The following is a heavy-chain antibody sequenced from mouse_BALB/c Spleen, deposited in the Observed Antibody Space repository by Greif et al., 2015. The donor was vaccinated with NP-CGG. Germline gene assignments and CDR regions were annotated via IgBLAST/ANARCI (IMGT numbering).Heavy chain of an antibody. D-gene: IGHD2-3*01. Sequence: QVQLKESGAELVRPGVSVKISCKGSGYTFTDYAMHWVKQSHAKSLEWIGVISTYYGDASYNQKFKGKATMTVDKSSSTAYMELARLTSEDSAIYYCAREGLYDGRYYAMDYWGQGTSVTVSS. CDR2: ISTYYGDA. CDR1: GYTFTDYA. V-gene: IGHV1S137*01. CDR3: AREGLYDGRYYAMDY. J-gene: IGHJ4*01.